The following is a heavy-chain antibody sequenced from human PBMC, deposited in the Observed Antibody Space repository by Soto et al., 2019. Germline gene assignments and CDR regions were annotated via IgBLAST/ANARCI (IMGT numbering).Heavy chain of an antibody. CDR2: ISWNSVTI. Sequence: WVRQAPGKGLEGVSGISWNSVTIGYAYSVKGRFTISRDNAKNSLYLHMNSLRAEDTALYYFVIDDCSTINCSLIWFDPWGPGTLVTVSS. J-gene: IGHJ5*02. CDR3: VIDDCSTINCSLIWFDP. V-gene: IGHV3-9*01. D-gene: IGHD2-2*01.